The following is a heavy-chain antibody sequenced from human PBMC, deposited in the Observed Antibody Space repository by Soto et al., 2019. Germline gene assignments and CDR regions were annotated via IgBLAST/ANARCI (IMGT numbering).Heavy chain of an antibody. CDR2: ISGSGGST. D-gene: IGHD3-16*01. CDR3: AKDRRMKGGYYYYMDV. J-gene: IGHJ6*03. CDR1: GFTFSSYA. V-gene: IGHV3-23*01. Sequence: GGSLRLSCAASGFTFSSYAMSWVRQAPGKGLEWVSAISGSGGSTYYADSVKGRLTISRDNSKNTLYLQMNSLRAEDTAVYYCAKDRRMKGGYYYYMDVWGKGTTVTVSS.